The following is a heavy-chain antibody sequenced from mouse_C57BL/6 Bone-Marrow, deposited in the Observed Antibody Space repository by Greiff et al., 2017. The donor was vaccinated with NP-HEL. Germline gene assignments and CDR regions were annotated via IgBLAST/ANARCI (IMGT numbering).Heavy chain of an antibody. CDR2: IRNKANGYTT. CDR3: ARYDGNYDY. V-gene: IGHV7-3*01. Sequence: EVNVVESGGGLVQPGGSLSLSCAASGFTFTDYYMSWVRQPPGKALEWLGFIRNKANGYTTEYSASVKGRFTISRDNSQSILYLQMNALRAEDSATYYCARYDGNYDYWGQGTTLTVSS. J-gene: IGHJ2*01. D-gene: IGHD2-1*01. CDR1: GFTFTDYY.